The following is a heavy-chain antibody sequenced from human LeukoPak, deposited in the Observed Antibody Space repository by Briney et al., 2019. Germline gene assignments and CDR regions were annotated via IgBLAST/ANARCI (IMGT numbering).Heavy chain of an antibody. D-gene: IGHD1-26*01. J-gene: IGHJ3*02. CDR3: ARNHIVGAAHDAFDI. V-gene: IGHV1-18*01. CDR1: GYTFTSYG. Sequence: ASVKVSCKASGYTFTSYGISWVRQAPGQGLEWMGWISAYNGNTNYAQKLQGRVTMTTDTSTSTADMELRSLRSDDTAVYYCARNHIVGAAHDAFDIWGQGTMVTVSP. CDR2: ISAYNGNT.